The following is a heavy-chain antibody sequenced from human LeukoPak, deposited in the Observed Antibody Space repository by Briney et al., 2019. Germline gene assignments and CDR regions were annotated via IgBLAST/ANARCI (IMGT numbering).Heavy chain of an antibody. D-gene: IGHD3-3*01. CDR2: IKQDGSEK. V-gene: IGHV3-7*01. CDR3: ARDDGSITIFGVVTSTFDY. Sequence: PGGSLRLSCAASGFTFSSYSMNWVRQAPGKGLEWVANIKQDGSEKYYVDSVKGRFTISRDNAKNSLYLQMNSLRAEDTAVYYCARDDGSITIFGVVTSTFDYWGQGTLVTVSS. J-gene: IGHJ4*02. CDR1: GFTFSSYS.